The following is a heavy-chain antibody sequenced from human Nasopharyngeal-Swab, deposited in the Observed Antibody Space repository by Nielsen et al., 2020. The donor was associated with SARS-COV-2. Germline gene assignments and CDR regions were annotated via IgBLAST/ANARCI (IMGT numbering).Heavy chain of an antibody. Sequence: WVRQAPGQGLEWMGGIIPIFGTANYAQKFQGRVMITADESTSTAYMELSSLRSEDTAVYYCARDQRVLRFLEWLPHYWGQGTLVTVSS. CDR2: IIPIFGTA. V-gene: IGHV1-69*01. CDR3: ARDQRVLRFLEWLPHY. J-gene: IGHJ4*02. D-gene: IGHD3-3*01.